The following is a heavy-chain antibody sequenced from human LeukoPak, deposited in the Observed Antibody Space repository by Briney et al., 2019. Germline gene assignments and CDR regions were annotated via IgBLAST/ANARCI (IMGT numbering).Heavy chain of an antibody. CDR3: AREIRAYNGASPTGQYLDL. J-gene: IGHJ6*03. CDR1: TFTFNGYT. V-gene: IGHV3-30-3*01. CDR2: ISYGGSSK. D-gene: IGHD5-12*01. Sequence: GGSLRLSCAASTFTFNGYTWHWVRQAPGKGLEWVALISYGGSSKYYADSMKGRFTISRDSSKSTLYLQMNSLRAEDTAVYYCAREIRAYNGASPTGQYLDLWGEGTTVTVSS.